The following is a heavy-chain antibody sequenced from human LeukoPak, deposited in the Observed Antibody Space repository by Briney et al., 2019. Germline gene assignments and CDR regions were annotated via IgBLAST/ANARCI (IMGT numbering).Heavy chain of an antibody. D-gene: IGHD6-13*01. V-gene: IGHV1-69*13. Sequence: ASVKVSCKASGGTFSSYAISWVRQAPGQGLEWMGGIIPIFGTANYAQKFQGRVTITADESTSTAYMELSSLRSEDTAVYYCARAGSLSRRDAFDIWGQGTMVTVSS. CDR3: ARAGSLSRRDAFDI. J-gene: IGHJ3*02. CDR2: IIPIFGTA. CDR1: GGTFSSYA.